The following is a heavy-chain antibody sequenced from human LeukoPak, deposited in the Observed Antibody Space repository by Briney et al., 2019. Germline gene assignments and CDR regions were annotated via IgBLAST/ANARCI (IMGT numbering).Heavy chain of an antibody. V-gene: IGHV3-74*01. CDR2: IKSDGRT. J-gene: IGHJ1*01. D-gene: IGHD3-22*01. CDR1: GFTFSNYW. CDR3: ARAPSEIGGYYPEYFRH. Sequence: GGSLRLSCAAAGFTFSNYWKHWVRQAPGKGLVWVSRIKSDGRTNYADSVKGRFTISRDNAKNTVSLQMNSLRAEDTGVYYCARAPSEIGGYYPEYFRHWGQGTLVTVSS.